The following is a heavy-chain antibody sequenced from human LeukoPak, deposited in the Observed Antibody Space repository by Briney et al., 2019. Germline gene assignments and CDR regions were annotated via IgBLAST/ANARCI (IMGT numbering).Heavy chain of an antibody. J-gene: IGHJ1*01. CDR3: ARVSYYYDSSGYYTEYFQH. V-gene: IGHV4-30-2*01. CDR2: IYHSGST. D-gene: IGHD3-22*01. CDR1: GGSISSGGYS. Sequence: PSQTLSLTCAVSGGSISSGGYSWSWIRQPPGKGLEWIGYIYHSGSTYYNPSLKSRVTISVDRSKNQFSLKLSSVTAADTAVYYCARVSYYYDSSGYYTEYFQHWGQGTLVTVCS.